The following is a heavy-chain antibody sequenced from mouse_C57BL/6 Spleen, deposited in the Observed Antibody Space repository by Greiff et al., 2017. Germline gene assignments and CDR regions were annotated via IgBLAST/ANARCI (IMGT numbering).Heavy chain of an antibody. J-gene: IGHJ2*01. CDR3: ARDGDTYYFDY. CDR1: GFSLTSYG. Sequence: VQLLESGPGLVQPSQSLSITCTVSGFSLTSYGVHWVRQSPGKGLEWLGVIWRGGSTDYNAAFISRLSISKDNSKSQVFFKMNRLQADDTAIYYCARDGDTYYFDYWGQGTTLTVSS. D-gene: IGHD2-3*01. CDR2: IWRGGST. V-gene: IGHV2-2*01.